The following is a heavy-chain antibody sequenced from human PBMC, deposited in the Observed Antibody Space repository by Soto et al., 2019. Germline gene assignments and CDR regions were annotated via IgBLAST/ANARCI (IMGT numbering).Heavy chain of an antibody. J-gene: IGHJ4*02. CDR3: ARDPHDYGDYYADY. CDR2: ISSSSSYT. D-gene: IGHD4-17*01. CDR1: GFTFSDYY. V-gene: IGHV3-11*05. Sequence: GGSLRLSCAASGFTFSDYYMSWIRQAPGKGLEWVSYISSSSSYTNYADSVKGRFTISRDNAKNSLYLQMNSLRAEDTAVYYCARDPHDYGDYYADYWGQGTLVTVSS.